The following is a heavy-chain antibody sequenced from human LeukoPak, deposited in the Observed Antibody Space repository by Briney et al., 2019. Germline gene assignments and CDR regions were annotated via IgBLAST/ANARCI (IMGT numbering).Heavy chain of an antibody. J-gene: IGHJ4*02. D-gene: IGHD1-26*01. Sequence: GGSLRLSCAASGFTFSSYEMNWDRQAPGKGLEWVSYISSSGSTIYYADSVKGRFTISRDNAKNSLYLQMNSLRAEDTAVYYCARDDGSYSRSPGFDNWGQGTLVTVSS. CDR1: GFTFSSYE. V-gene: IGHV3-48*03. CDR3: ARDDGSYSRSPGFDN. CDR2: ISSSGSTI.